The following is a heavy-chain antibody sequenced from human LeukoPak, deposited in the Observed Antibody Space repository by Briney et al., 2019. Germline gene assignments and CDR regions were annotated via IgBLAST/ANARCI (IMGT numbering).Heavy chain of an antibody. CDR3: AKAEAETYYFDY. J-gene: IGHJ4*02. Sequence: GGSLRLSCAASGFTFSSCGMHWVRQAPGKGLEWVAFIRYDGSNKYYADSVKGRFTISRDNSKNTLYLQMNSLRAEDTAVYYCAKAEAETYYFDYWGQGTLVTVSS. CDR1: GFTFSSCG. V-gene: IGHV3-30*02. CDR2: IRYDGSNK.